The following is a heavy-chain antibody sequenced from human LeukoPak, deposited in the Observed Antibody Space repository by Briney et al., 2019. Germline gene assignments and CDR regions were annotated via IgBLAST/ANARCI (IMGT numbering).Heavy chain of an antibody. J-gene: IGHJ4*02. CDR1: GFTFSSYA. V-gene: IGHV3-30*04. CDR3: QRDFMTAAGIH. D-gene: IGHD6-13*01. Sequence: GRSLRLSCAASGFTFSSYAMHWVRQAPGKGLEWVALISYDESNKYYADSVKGRFTISRDNSKNTLYLQMNSLRAEDTAVYYCQRDFMTAAGIHWGQGTLVTVSS. CDR2: ISYDESNK.